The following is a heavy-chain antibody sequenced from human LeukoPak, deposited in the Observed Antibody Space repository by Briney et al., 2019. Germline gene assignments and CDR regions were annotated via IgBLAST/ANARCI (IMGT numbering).Heavy chain of an antibody. CDR3: ARDTLRYSSSWYFDY. Sequence: GGSLRLPCAASGFTFSDYYISWIRQAPGKGLEWVSYISSSGSTIYYADSVKGRFTISRDNAKNSLYLQMNSLRAEDTAVYYCARDTLRYSSSWYFDYWGQGTLVTVSS. D-gene: IGHD6-13*01. V-gene: IGHV3-11*01. CDR2: ISSSGSTI. CDR1: GFTFSDYY. J-gene: IGHJ4*02.